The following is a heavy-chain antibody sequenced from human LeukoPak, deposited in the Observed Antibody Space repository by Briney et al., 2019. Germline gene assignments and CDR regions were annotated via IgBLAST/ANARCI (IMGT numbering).Heavy chain of an antibody. J-gene: IGHJ4*02. Sequence: GGSLRLSCAASGFTFSSHWMSWVRQAPGKGLEWVSAISGSGGSTYYADSVKGRFTISRDNSKNTLYLQMNSLRAEDTAVYYCAKGRDFWSGYPFDYWGQGTLVTVSS. CDR2: ISGSGGST. CDR1: GFTFSSHW. CDR3: AKGRDFWSGYPFDY. V-gene: IGHV3-23*01. D-gene: IGHD3-3*01.